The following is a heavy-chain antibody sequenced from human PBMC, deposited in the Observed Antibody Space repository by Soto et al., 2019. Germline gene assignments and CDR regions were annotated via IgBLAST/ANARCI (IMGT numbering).Heavy chain of an antibody. CDR1: GFNFNDHG. V-gene: IGHV3-9*01. CDR3: AKEDSGFSGYMDV. J-gene: IGHJ6*03. CDR2: ITWHSDGM. Sequence: EVQLVESGGGLAQPGRSLRLSCIASGFNFNDHGMHWVRQAPGKGLEWVSGITWHSDGMGYADSVKGRFTISRDNAKNSLYLQMNSLRVEDTALYYCAKEDSGFSGYMDVWGKGTTVTVSS. D-gene: IGHD3-10*01.